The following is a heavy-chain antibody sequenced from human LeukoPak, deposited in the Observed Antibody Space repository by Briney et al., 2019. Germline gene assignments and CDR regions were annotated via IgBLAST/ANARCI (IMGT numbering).Heavy chain of an antibody. Sequence: GGSLRLSCAASGFTVSYNYMSWVRQAPGKGLEWVSVIYSGGTIYYADSVKGRFTISRDNSKNTLYLQMNSLRAEDTAVYYCAGLPAYYYDTSGFYFDYWGQGTLVTVSS. CDR3: AGLPAYYYDTSGFYFDY. J-gene: IGHJ4*02. V-gene: IGHV3-66*04. CDR2: IYSGGTI. D-gene: IGHD3-22*01. CDR1: GFTVSYNY.